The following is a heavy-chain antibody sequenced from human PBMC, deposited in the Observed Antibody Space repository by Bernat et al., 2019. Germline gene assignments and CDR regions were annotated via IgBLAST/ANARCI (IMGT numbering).Heavy chain of an antibody. V-gene: IGHV3-33*01. CDR1: GFTFSSYG. CDR3: ARDRGSGTSRGGYLDL. J-gene: IGHJ2*01. D-gene: IGHD1-26*01. CDR2: IWYDGSNK. Sequence: QVQLVESGGDVVQPGTSLRLSCAASGFTFSSYGMHWVRQAPGKGLEWAAIIWYDGSNKYYADSVKGRFTISRDNSKNTLYLQMNSLRAEDTAVYYCARDRGSGTSRGGYLDLWGRGTLVTVSS.